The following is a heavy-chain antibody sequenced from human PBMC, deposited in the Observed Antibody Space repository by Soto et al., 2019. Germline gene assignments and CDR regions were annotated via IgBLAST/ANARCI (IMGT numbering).Heavy chain of an antibody. J-gene: IGHJ6*02. D-gene: IGHD6-13*01. CDR2: INPNKGVT. Sequence: GASVKVSFKASVDTFTGYYMHWVRQAPGQGLEWMGWINPNKGVTKFAQKFQGRVTMTRDTSISTAYMELSRLRPDDTAVYYCARAGVAATGSGEYAMDVWGQGTTVTVSS. CDR1: VDTFTGYY. V-gene: IGHV1-2*02. CDR3: ARAGVAATGSGEYAMDV.